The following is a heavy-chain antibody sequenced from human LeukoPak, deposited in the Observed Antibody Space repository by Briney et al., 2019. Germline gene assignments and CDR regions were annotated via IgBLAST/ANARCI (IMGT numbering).Heavy chain of an antibody. V-gene: IGHV3-7*01. D-gene: IGHD2-15*01. CDR1: GFTFSSYW. CDR3: ARELGRYCSGGSCYREYYFDY. J-gene: IGHJ4*02. CDR2: IKEDGSEE. Sequence: GGSLGLSCVVSGFTFSSYWMSWVRQAPGKGLEWVANIKEDGSEEYYVDSVKGRFIISRDNAKNSLYVQMNSLRAEDTAVYYCARELGRYCSGGSCYREYYFDYWGQGTLVTVSS.